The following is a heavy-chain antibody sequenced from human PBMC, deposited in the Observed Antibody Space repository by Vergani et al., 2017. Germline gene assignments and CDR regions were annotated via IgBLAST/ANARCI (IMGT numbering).Heavy chain of an antibody. Sequence: QVQLQQWGAGLLKPSETLSLTCAVYGGSFSGYSWSWIRQPPGKGLEWIGEINHSGSTNYNPSLKSRVSISVDTSKNQFSLNLTSVTAADTAVYYCARPGITGTGFDYWGQGTLVTVSS. D-gene: IGHD1-7*01. V-gene: IGHV4-34*01. CDR2: INHSGST. J-gene: IGHJ4*02. CDR1: GGSFSGYS. CDR3: ARPGITGTGFDY.